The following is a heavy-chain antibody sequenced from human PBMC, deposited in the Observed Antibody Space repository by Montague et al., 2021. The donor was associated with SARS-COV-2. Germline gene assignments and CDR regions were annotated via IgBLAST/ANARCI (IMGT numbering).Heavy chain of an antibody. J-gene: IGHJ4*02. V-gene: IGHV6-1*01. CDR1: GDSVSSNSAA. CDR2: TYYRSKWYN. D-gene: IGHD6-13*01. Sequence: CAISGDSVSSNSAAWNWIRQSPSRGLEWLGRTYYRSKWYNDYAVSVKSRIAINPDTPKNQFSLQLNSVTPEDTAVYYCARGGSWLYYFDYWGQGTLVTVSS. CDR3: ARGGSWLYYFDY.